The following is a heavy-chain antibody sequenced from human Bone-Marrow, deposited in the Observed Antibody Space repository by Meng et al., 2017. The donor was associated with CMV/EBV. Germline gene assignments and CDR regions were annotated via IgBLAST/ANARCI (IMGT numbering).Heavy chain of an antibody. D-gene: IGHD2-2*01. CDR3: AKDTAALAYGAFDI. CDR2: ISWNSGSI. Sequence: GGSLRLSCAASGFTFDDYAMHWVRQAPGKGLEWVSGISWNSGSIGYADSVKGRFTISRDNAKNSLYLQMNSLRAEDTALYYCAKDTAALAYGAFDIWGQGKMVNVSS. CDR1: GFTFDDYA. J-gene: IGHJ3*02. V-gene: IGHV3-9*01.